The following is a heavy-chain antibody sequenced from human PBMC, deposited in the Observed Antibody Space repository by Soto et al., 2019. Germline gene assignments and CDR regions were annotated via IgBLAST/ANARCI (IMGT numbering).Heavy chain of an antibody. CDR3: ARADSSSFAFDY. V-gene: IGHV1-3*01. J-gene: IGHJ4*02. D-gene: IGHD6-6*01. CDR2: INAGNGNT. Sequence: ASVKVSCKASGYTFTSYAMHWVCQAPGQRLEWMGWINAGNGNTKYSQKFQGRVTITRDTSASTAYMELSSLRSEDTAVYYCARADSSSFAFDYWGQGTLVTVSS. CDR1: GYTFTSYA.